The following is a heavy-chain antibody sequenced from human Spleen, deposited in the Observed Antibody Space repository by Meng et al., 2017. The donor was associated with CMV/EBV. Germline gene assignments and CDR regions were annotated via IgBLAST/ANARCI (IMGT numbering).Heavy chain of an antibody. Sequence: SETLSLTCTVSGGSISSYYWSWIRQPPGKGLEWIGYIYYSGSANYNPSLKSRVTISVDTSKNQFSLKLSSVTAADTAVYYCARVDPLLAAAGIWGQGTLVTVSS. CDR1: GGSISSYY. J-gene: IGHJ4*02. CDR3: ARVDPLLAAAGI. D-gene: IGHD6-13*01. V-gene: IGHV4-59*01. CDR2: IYYSGSA.